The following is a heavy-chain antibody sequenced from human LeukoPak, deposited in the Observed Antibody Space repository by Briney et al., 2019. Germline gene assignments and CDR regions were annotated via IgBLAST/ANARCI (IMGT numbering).Heavy chain of an antibody. CDR3: AKYDGSGSYYTPSRYYYYYGMVL. CDR2: ISGSGGST. Sequence: GGSLRLSCAASGFTFSSHAMSWVRQAPGKGLEWVSAISGSGGSTYYADPVKGRFTISRDNSKNTLYLQMNSLRAEDTAVYYCAKYDGSGSYYTPSRYYYYYGMVLWGKGTTVTVSS. CDR1: GFTFSSHA. J-gene: IGHJ6*04. D-gene: IGHD3-10*01. V-gene: IGHV3-23*01.